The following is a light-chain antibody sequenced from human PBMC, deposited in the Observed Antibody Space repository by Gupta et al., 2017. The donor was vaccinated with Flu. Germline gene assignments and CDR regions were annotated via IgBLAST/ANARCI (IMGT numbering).Light chain of an antibody. CDR2: AAS. Sequence: DIQMTQSPSSLSASVGDRVTITCRASQSNSSYLNWYQQKPGKAPKLLIYAASSLQSGGPSRFSGSGSWTDFTLTISSLQPEDFATYYCQQSYSTPWTFGQGTKVEIK. V-gene: IGKV1-39*01. J-gene: IGKJ1*01. CDR3: QQSYSTPWT. CDR1: QSNSSY.